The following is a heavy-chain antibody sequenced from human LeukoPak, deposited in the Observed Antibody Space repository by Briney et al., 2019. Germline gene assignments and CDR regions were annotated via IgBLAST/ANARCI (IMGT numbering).Heavy chain of an antibody. CDR3: AKDQSGGIRALDI. D-gene: IGHD3-16*01. CDR2: ITFSGGST. J-gene: IGHJ3*02. CDR1: GFTFSNHA. Sequence: GGSLRLSCAASGFTFSNHAMGWARQAPGKGLEWVSDITFSGGSTFYADSVKGRFTISRDNSKNTLYLQVSRLRAEDTAAYYCAKDQSGGIRALDIWGQGTMVIVSS. V-gene: IGHV3-23*01.